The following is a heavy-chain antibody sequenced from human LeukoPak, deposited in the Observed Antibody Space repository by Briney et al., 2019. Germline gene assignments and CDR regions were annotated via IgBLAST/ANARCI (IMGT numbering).Heavy chain of an antibody. CDR1: EYTVTEVS. V-gene: IGHV1-24*01. D-gene: IGHD3-16*01. CDR2: FDPEAGEI. J-gene: IGHJ4*02. Sequence: ASVNVSCKVSEYTVTEVSIHWVRQAPGKGLEWMGGFDPEAGEIIYGQKFEGRVTMTEDTSTDTAYMELRRLRSDDTAVYYCATHKTLDFWGQGTLVTVSS. CDR3: ATHKTLDF.